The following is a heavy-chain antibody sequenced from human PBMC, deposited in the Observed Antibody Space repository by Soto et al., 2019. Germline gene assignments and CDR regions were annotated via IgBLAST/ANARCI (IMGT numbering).Heavy chain of an antibody. J-gene: IGHJ4*02. CDR3: ARGELPAEYSSDY. Sequence: QVQLVESGGGVVHPGTSLRLSCAASGFTFTSYGLHWVRQAPGKGLEWVAFIWYDGSNKYYADSVKGRFTICTDTSRNRPSLHMFSLRAEDTTVYSGARGELPAEYSSDYWGQGTVVSVSS. CDR2: IWYDGSNK. D-gene: IGHD3-10*01. CDR1: GFTFTSYG. V-gene: IGHV3-33*01.